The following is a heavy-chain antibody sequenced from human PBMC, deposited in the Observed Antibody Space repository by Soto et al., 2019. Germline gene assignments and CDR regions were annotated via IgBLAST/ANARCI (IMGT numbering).Heavy chain of an antibody. V-gene: IGHV3-33*01. CDR1: GFTFSSYG. Sequence: QVQLVDSGGDVVQPGRSLRLSCAASGFTFSSYGMHWVRQAPDKGLEWVAVIWSDGSYSSYADSVKGRFTISRDNSKNTVYLQMNSLRVEDTAVYYCARDRGYYYDGVDVGGQGTTVTVSS. J-gene: IGHJ6*02. CDR2: IWSDGSYS. CDR3: ARDRGYYYDGVDV.